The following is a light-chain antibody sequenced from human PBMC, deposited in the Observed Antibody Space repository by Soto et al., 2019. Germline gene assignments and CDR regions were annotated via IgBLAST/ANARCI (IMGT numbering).Light chain of an antibody. CDR3: QQGTNWPMT. Sequence: EIVLTQSPATLSLSPGERATLSCRASQSFSSSLAWYQQKPGQAPRLLIYDASNRATGIPARFSGSASGTDFTLTISSLEPEDFALYYCQQGTNWPMTFGQGTRLEIK. V-gene: IGKV3-11*01. CDR1: QSFSSS. J-gene: IGKJ5*01. CDR2: DAS.